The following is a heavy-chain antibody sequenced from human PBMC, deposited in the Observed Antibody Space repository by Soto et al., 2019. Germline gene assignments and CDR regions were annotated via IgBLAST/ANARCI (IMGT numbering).Heavy chain of an antibody. CDR1: GDSISSSNW. CDR2: IFYSGTT. D-gene: IGHD3-22*01. CDR3: ARLGAYYQSLDP. Sequence: SETLSLTCAVSGDSISSSNWWSWVRQPPGKGLEWIGYIFYSGTTYYNPSLKSRVTISVDTSKNQFSLKLSSVTAADTAVYYCARLGAYYQSLDPWGPGTLVTVSS. J-gene: IGHJ5*02. V-gene: IGHV4-4*02.